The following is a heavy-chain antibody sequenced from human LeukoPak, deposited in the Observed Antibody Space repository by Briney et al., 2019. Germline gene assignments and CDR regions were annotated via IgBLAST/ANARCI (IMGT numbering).Heavy chain of an antibody. CDR2: ISYDGNNK. CDR3: AKSPALQQLVHGGFDY. D-gene: IGHD6-6*01. CDR1: GFTFSRYG. J-gene: IGHJ4*02. Sequence: GGSLRLSCAASGFTFSRYGMHWVRQAPGKGLEWVAVISYDGNNKYYADSVKGRFTISRDKSENTLYLQMNSLRAEDTAVYYCAKSPALQQLVHGGFDYWGQGTLVTVSS. V-gene: IGHV3-30*18.